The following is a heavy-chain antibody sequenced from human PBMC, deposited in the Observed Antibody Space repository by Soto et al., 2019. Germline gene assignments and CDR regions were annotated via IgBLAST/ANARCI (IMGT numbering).Heavy chain of an antibody. V-gene: IGHV4-30-2*01. J-gene: IGHJ6*02. CDR2: IYHSGST. D-gene: IGHD2-21*02. Sequence: SETLSLTCAVSGGSISSGGYSWSWTRQPPGKGLEWIGYIYHSGSTYYNPSLKSRVTISVDRSKNQFSLKLSSVTAADTAVYYCARDLWGYCGTDCYXLDVWGQGTTVTVSS. CDR3: ARDLWGYCGTDCYXLDV. CDR1: GGSISSGGYS.